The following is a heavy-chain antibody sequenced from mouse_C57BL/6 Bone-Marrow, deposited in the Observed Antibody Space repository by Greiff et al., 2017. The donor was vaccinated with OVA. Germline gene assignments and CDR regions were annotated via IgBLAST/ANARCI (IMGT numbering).Heavy chain of an antibody. V-gene: IGHV8-8*01. J-gene: IGHJ4*01. Sequence: QVTLKVSGPGILQPSQTLSLSCSFSGFSLSTFGMGVGWIRQPSGKGLEWLAHIWWDDDKYYNPALKRWPTTSKDTSKNQVFLKIANVDAADTATYYCARRKDYGSSKNYAMDCWGQGTSVTVSS. CDR1: GFSLSTFGMG. CDR2: IWWDDDK. CDR3: ARRKDYGSSKNYAMDC. D-gene: IGHD1-1*01.